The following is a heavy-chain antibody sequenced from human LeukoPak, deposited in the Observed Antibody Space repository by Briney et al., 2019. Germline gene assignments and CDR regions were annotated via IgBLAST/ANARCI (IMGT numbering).Heavy chain of an antibody. Sequence: GGSLRLSCAASGFTFSSYSKNWVRQAPGKGLEWVASIKYDESEKYSVGGRFTISRDNAKNSLYLQIDSLRAGDTAMYYCARGGYEQGLYFDYWGQGTLVTASS. CDR3: ARGGYEQGLYFDY. V-gene: IGHV3-7*03. CDR2: IKYDESE. D-gene: IGHD3-3*01. J-gene: IGHJ4*02. CDR1: GFTFSSYS.